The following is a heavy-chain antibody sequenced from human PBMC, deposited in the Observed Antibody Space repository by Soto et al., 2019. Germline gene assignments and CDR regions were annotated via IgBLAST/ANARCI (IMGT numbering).Heavy chain of an antibody. D-gene: IGHD2-2*01. Sequence: PSETLSLTCTVSGYSISSGYFWGWIRQPPGEGLEWIGNIDHSGTTYYNPSLKGRITISVDTSKNQFSLKLNSVTAADTAVYFCARDCTSTTCRLYYYGLDVWGQGTTVTVSS. CDR1: GYSISSGYF. CDR2: IDHSGTT. CDR3: ARDCTSTTCRLYYYGLDV. V-gene: IGHV4-38-2*02. J-gene: IGHJ6*02.